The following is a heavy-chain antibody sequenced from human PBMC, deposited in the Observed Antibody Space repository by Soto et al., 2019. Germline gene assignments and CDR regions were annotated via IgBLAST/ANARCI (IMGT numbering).Heavy chain of an antibody. CDR2: ISYDGSKK. CDR1: GFSFSRYG. V-gene: IGHV3-30*03. J-gene: IGHJ6*02. D-gene: IGHD1-26*01. Sequence: QAQLVESGGGVVQPGRSLRLSCAASGFSFSRYGMHWVRQAPGKGLEWVAVISYDGSKKYDADSVKGRFTISRDNSKNTLYLQMNNLRPEDTAVYYCVRDSISGSYYFYYYGMDVWGLGTTVTVSS. CDR3: VRDSISGSYYFYYYGMDV.